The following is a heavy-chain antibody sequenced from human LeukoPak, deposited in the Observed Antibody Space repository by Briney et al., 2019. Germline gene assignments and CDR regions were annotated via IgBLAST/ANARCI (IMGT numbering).Heavy chain of an antibody. CDR1: GFTFNSYG. CDR3: ARDPGRYDSSGYYRDN. V-gene: IGHV3-53*01. Sequence: PGGSLRLSCAASGFTFNSYGMHWVRQAPGKGLEWDSVIYSGGSTYYADSVKGRFTISRDNSKNTLYLQMNSLRAEDTAVYYCARDPGRYDSSGYYRDNWGQGTLVTVSS. D-gene: IGHD3-22*01. CDR2: IYSGGST. J-gene: IGHJ4*02.